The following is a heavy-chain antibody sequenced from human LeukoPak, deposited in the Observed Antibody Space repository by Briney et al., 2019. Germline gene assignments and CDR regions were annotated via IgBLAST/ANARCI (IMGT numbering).Heavy chain of an antibody. Sequence: SGTLSLTCAVSGGSISSSKWWSWVRQPPGKGLEWIGEIYHSGSAYYNPSLKSRVTLSVDTSNNQFSLRLTSVTAADTAVYYCATLAGESWGQGTLVTVSS. J-gene: IGHJ5*02. CDR1: GGSISSSKW. D-gene: IGHD1-26*01. CDR2: IYHSGSA. V-gene: IGHV4-4*02. CDR3: ATLAGES.